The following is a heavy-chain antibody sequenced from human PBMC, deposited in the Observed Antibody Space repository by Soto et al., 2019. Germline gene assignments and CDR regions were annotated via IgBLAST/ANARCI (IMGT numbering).Heavy chain of an antibody. CDR2: IWYDGSNK. J-gene: IGHJ4*02. CDR1: GFTFNTYG. CDR3: ARGGGRWYFDY. Sequence: QVQLVESGGGVVQPGGSLRLSCTASGFTFNTYGMHWVRQAPGKGLEWVAVIWYDGSNKYYADSVKGRFTISRDNSKNPLYLQMNSLRAEDTAVYYCARGGGRWYFDYWGQGTLVTVSS. V-gene: IGHV3-33*01. D-gene: IGHD3-16*01.